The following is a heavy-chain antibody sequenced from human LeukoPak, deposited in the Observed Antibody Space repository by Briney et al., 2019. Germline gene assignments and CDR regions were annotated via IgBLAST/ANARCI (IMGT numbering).Heavy chain of an antibody. D-gene: IGHD6-19*01. Sequence: SETLSLTCIVSGYSVSSNSYWAWIRQSPGKGLERIGSIHHGGNTYYNPSLMSRVSMSIDTSKNQCSLNLSSVTAADTAVFYCARWLGNGFDMWGQGTMVTVPS. J-gene: IGHJ3*02. V-gene: IGHV4-38-2*02. CDR3: ARWLGNGFDM. CDR1: GYSVSSNSY. CDR2: IHHGGNT.